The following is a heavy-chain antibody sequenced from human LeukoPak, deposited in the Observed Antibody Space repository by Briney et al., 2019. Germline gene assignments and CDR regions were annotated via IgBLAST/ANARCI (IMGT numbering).Heavy chain of an antibody. D-gene: IGHD5-12*01. Sequence: SQTLSLTCAVSGGSISSGGYSWSWIRQPPGKGLEWIGYIYHSGSTYYNPSLKSRVTISVDRSKNQFSLKLSSVTAADTAVYYCARQYSGYDVFDYWGQGTLVTVSS. CDR1: GGSISSGGYS. CDR2: IYHSGST. CDR3: ARQYSGYDVFDY. J-gene: IGHJ4*02. V-gene: IGHV4-30-2*01.